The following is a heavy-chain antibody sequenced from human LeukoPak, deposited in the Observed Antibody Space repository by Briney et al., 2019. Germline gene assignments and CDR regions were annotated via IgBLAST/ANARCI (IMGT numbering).Heavy chain of an antibody. J-gene: IGHJ4*02. Sequence: KPSETLSLTCAVYGGSFSGYYWSWIRQPPGKGLEWIGEINHSGSTNYNPSLKSRVTISVDTSKNQISLKMSSVTAADTAVYYCARRSMTTVDYWGQGTLVTVSS. V-gene: IGHV4-34*01. CDR2: INHSGST. CDR3: ARRSMTTVDY. D-gene: IGHD4-11*01. CDR1: GGSFSGYY.